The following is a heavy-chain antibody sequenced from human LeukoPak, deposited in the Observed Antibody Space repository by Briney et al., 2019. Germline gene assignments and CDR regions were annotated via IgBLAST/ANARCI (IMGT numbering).Heavy chain of an antibody. CDR2: IRYDGKTE. Sequence: PGWSVRLSRTWSGFLFSSYGMHWVRQPGGRGLDWVAFIRYDGKTEYYADSVKGRFTIAREDSHSTVHLHMKDLRPDDAAVYFCAKDLNTVVMQYFDSWGQGTLVSVSS. J-gene: IGHJ4*02. CDR1: GFLFSSYG. D-gene: IGHD2-21*01. V-gene: IGHV3-30*02. CDR3: AKDLNTVVMQYFDS.